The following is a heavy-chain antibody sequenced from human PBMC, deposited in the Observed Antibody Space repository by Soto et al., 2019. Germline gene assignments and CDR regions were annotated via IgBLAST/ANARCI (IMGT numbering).Heavy chain of an antibody. CDR2: IYNSRST. CDR3: ARVGPYSVGYIGYFDP. Sequence: SETLSLTCIVSGDSINSYHWSWIRQPPGKGLEWIGYIYNSRSTNYNPSQMSQINISTDTSKNQLSLKMTSVTAADTAVYYCARVGPYSVGYIGYFDPWGQGTLVTVS. J-gene: IGHJ5*02. V-gene: IGHV4-59*13. CDR1: GDSINSYH. D-gene: IGHD5-18*01.